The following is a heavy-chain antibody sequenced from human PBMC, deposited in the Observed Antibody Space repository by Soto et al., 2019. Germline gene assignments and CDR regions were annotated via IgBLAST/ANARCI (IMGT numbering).Heavy chain of an antibody. CDR2: IYHSGST. CDR3: ARVGGYGMDV. D-gene: IGHD3-10*01. Sequence: SETLSLTCAVSGYSISSGYYWGWIRQPPGKGLEWIGSIYHSGSTYYNPSLKSRVTISVDTSKNQFSLKLSSVTAADTAVYYCARVGGYGMDVWGQGTTVTVSS. CDR1: GYSISSGYY. J-gene: IGHJ6*02. V-gene: IGHV4-38-2*01.